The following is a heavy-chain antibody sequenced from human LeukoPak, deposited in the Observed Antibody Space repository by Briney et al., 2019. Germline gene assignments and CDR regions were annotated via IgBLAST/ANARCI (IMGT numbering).Heavy chain of an antibody. CDR1: GFTFSSYA. CDR3: GRVEYDTSVIDY. D-gene: IGHD3-22*01. Sequence: GGSLRLSCAASGFTFSSYAMHWVRQAPGKGLEWVAVISYDGSNKYYADSVKGRFTISRDNSKNTLYLQMNSLKTDDTAVYYCGRVEYDTSVIDYWGQGTLVTVSS. V-gene: IGHV3-30-3*01. CDR2: ISYDGSNK. J-gene: IGHJ4*02.